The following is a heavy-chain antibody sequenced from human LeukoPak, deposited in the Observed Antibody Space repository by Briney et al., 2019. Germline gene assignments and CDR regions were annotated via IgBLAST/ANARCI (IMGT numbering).Heavy chain of an antibody. Sequence: GASVKVSCKASGYTFTSYGISWVRQAPGQGLEWMGWISAYNGNTNYAQKLQGRVTMTTDTSTSTAYMELRSLRSDDTAVYYCARPLNREGATDAFDIWGQGTMVTVSS. CDR3: ARPLNREGATDAFDI. CDR1: GYTFTSYG. J-gene: IGHJ3*02. V-gene: IGHV1-18*01. D-gene: IGHD1-26*01. CDR2: ISAYNGNT.